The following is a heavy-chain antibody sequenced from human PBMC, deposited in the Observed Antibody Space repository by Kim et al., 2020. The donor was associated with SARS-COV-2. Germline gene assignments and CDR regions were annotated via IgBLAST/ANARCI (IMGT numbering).Heavy chain of an antibody. CDR2: IYYSGAT. J-gene: IGHJ4*02. CDR3: ARRNNFAY. Sequence: SETLSLTCSVSGGSISDSRPHWGWIRQPPGKELEWIGSIYYSGATYYNPSLKSRVTISIDTSKNQFSLKLTSVTAADTAVYYCARRNNFAYWGQGTLVGVSA. CDR1: GGSISDSRPH. V-gene: IGHV4-39*01.